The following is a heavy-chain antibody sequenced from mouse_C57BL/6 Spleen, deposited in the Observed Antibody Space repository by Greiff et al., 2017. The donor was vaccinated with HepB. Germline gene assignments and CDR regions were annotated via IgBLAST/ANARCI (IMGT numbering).Heavy chain of an antibody. CDR1: GFSLTSYG. V-gene: IGHV2-2*01. Sequence: QVQLQQSGPGLVQPSQSLSITCTVSGFSLTSYGVHWVRQSPGKGLEWLGVIWSGGSTDYNAAFISRLSISKDNSKSQVFFKMNSLQADDTAIYYCARGTTVVALYFDYWGQGTTLTVSS. J-gene: IGHJ2*01. CDR3: ARGTTVVALYFDY. CDR2: IWSGGST. D-gene: IGHD1-1*01.